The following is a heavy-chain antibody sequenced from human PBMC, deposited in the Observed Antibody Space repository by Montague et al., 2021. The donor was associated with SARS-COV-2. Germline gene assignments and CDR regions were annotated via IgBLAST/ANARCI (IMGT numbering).Heavy chain of an antibody. D-gene: IGHD3-3*01. CDR3: ARVLSHRAIFGVVIINGMDV. CDR2: IYYSGST. V-gene: IGHV4-31*03. Sequence: TLSLTCTVSGGSISSGGYYWSWIRQHPGKGLEWIGYIYYSGSTHYNPSLKSRVTISVDTSKNQFSLKLSSVTAADTAVYYCARVLSHRAIFGVVIINGMDVWGQGTTVTVSS. CDR1: GGSISSGGYY. J-gene: IGHJ6*02.